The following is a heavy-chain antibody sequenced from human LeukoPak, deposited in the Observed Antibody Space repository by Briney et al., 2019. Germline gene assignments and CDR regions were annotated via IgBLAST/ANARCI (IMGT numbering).Heavy chain of an antibody. D-gene: IGHD6-19*01. CDR3: AKAAGYSSGWSDYYFDY. J-gene: IGHJ4*02. CDR1: GFTFSSYD. V-gene: IGHV3-30*02. Sequence: GGSLRLSCAASGFTFSSYDMHWVRQAPGKGLEWVAFIRYDGSNKYYADSVKGRFTISRDNSKNTLYLQMNSLRAEDTAVYYCAKAAGYSSGWSDYYFDYWGQGTLVTVSS. CDR2: IRYDGSNK.